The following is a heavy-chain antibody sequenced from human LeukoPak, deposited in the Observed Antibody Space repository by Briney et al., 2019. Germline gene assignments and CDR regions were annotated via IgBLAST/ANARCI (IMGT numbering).Heavy chain of an antibody. CDR3: AKDATLFGDQYFDY. CDR1: GGSFSGYY. V-gene: IGHV3-30*18. Sequence: HPSETLSLTCAVYGGSFSGYYWSWIRQPPGKGLEWVAVTSYDGTTKYYADSAKGRFNISRDNSKNTLYLQMNSLRVDDTAVYYCAKDATLFGDQYFDYWGQGTLVIVSS. D-gene: IGHD3-10*01. J-gene: IGHJ4*02. CDR2: TSYDGTTK.